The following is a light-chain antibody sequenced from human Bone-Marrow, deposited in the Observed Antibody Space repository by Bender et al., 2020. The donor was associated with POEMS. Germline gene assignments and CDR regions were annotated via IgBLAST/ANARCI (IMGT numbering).Light chain of an antibody. CDR2: EDN. V-gene: IGLV6-57*04. Sequence: NFMLTQPHSVSESPGNTVTISCTRSRGSIAGNYVQWYQQRPGSAPTTVIYEDNQRPSGVPDRISGSIDRSSNSASLSISGLTTEDEADYYCQTYDPSGVVIGGGTKLTVL. CDR1: RGSIAGNY. J-gene: IGLJ2*01. CDR3: QTYDPSGVV.